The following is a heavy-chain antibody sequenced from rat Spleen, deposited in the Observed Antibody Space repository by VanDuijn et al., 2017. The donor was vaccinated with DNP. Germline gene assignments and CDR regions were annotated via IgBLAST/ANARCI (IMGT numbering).Heavy chain of an antibody. CDR2: ISTDDYNT. Sequence: EVQLVESGGGLVQPGRSLKLSCAASGFTFTNYGMAWVRQTPTKGLEWVASISTDDYNTYYRDSVKGRFTISRDNAKNTQYLQMDSLRSEDTATYFCATSDSYGFASWGQGTLVTVSS. V-gene: IGHV5S14*01. D-gene: IGHD1-2*01. CDR1: GFTFTNYG. J-gene: IGHJ3*01. CDR3: ATSDSYGFAS.